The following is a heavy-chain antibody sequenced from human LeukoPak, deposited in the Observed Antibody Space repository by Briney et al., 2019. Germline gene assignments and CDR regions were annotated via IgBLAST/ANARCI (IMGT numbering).Heavy chain of an antibody. V-gene: IGHV4-39*01. D-gene: IGHD3-22*01. CDR3: ARQKYYDESGNAIDY. Sequence: SETLSLTCTVSGGSISSSNYYWGWIRQPPGKGLEWIGSIYYSGTTYYNPSLKSRVTISVDTSKNQFSLNLSSVTAADTAVYYCARQKYYDESGNAIDYWGQGNQVTVSS. CDR1: GGSISSSNYY. CDR2: IYYSGTT. J-gene: IGHJ4*02.